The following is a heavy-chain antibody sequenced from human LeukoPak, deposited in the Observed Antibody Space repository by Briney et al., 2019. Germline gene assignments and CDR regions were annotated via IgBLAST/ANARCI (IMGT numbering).Heavy chain of an antibody. J-gene: IGHJ6*02. V-gene: IGHV1-69*04. D-gene: IGHD3-10*01. CDR2: IIPILGIA. CDR1: GGTFSSYA. CDR3: ATAMVRGVIITHYYYGMDV. Sequence: SVKVSCKASGGTFSSYAISWVRQAPGQGLEWMGRIIPILGIANYAQKFQGRVTITADKTTSTAYMELSSLRSENTAVYYCATAMVRGVIITHYYYGMDVWGQGTTVTVSS.